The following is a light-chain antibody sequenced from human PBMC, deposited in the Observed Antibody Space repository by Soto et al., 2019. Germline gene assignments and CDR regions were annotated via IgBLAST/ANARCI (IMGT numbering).Light chain of an antibody. CDR1: QSISTW. J-gene: IGKJ1*01. CDR2: KAS. V-gene: IGKV1-5*03. Sequence: DIQMTQSPSTLSASVGDRVTITCRASQSISTWLAWYQQKPGKAPKLLIYKASSLESGVPSRFSGSGSGTEFTLTISRLQADDVATYYCQQYINRWTFGQGTKVEIK. CDR3: QQYINRWT.